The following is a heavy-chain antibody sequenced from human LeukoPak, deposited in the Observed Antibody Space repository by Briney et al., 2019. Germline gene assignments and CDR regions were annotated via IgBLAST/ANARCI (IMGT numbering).Heavy chain of an antibody. D-gene: IGHD2/OR15-2a*01. CDR3: TTGPNFYYFDF. CDR1: GGSLSSYY. V-gene: IGHV4-59*01. J-gene: IGHJ2*01. Sequence: SETLSLPCTVSGGSLSSYYWRWVRQPPGEGLEWIGYIYYSGSTNYNPSLKSRVTISVDTSKNQFSLKLSSVTAADTAVYYCTTGPNFYYFDFWGRGTLVTVSS. CDR2: IYYSGST.